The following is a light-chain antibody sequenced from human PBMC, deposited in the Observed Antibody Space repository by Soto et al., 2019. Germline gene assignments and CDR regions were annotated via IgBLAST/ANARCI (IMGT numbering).Light chain of an antibody. J-gene: IGKJ3*01. CDR1: QTISAY. CDR3: QQSYGSPRT. V-gene: IGKV1-39*01. Sequence: DIQMTQSPSSLSASVGDRVTIACRASQTISAYLNWYQQKPGKAPKLLIHATSTLQGDVPSRFSGAGSWTDFTLTISSLQPEDFATYYCQQSYGSPRTFGPGTKVDV. CDR2: ATS.